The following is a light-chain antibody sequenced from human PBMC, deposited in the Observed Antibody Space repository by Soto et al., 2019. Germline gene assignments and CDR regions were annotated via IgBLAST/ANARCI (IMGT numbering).Light chain of an antibody. Sequence: EIVLTQSPGSLSVSSGESATLACRASQSVSNDYLAWYQQIPGQAPRLLIYGASNRATGIPARLSGSGSGTVFTLTISSLHSEDFVVYYCQQRSDWPSFGQGTRLEI. V-gene: IGKV3D-20*02. CDR3: QQRSDWPS. CDR2: GAS. J-gene: IGKJ5*01. CDR1: QSVSNDY.